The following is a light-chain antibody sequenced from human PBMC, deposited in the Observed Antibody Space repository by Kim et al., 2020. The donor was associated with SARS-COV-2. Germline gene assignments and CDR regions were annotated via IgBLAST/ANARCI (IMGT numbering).Light chain of an antibody. CDR2: QDS. V-gene: IGLV3-1*01. CDR1: KLGDKY. Sequence: VSPGQKGSITCSGDKLGDKYACWYQQKPGQSPVLVIYQDSKRPSGITERFSGSNSGNTATLTISGTQAMDEADYYCQAWDSSTEMVFGGGTQLTVL. CDR3: QAWDSSTEMV. J-gene: IGLJ2*01.